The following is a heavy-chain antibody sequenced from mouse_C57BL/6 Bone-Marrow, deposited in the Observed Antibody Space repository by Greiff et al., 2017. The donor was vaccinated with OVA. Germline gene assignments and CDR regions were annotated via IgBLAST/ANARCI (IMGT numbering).Heavy chain of an antibody. CDR2: IHPNSGST. CDR1: GYTFTSYW. D-gene: IGHD1-1*01. CDR3: ASEGVTTVVASYYYAMDY. J-gene: IGHJ4*01. Sequence: QVQLQQPGAELVKPGASVKLSCKASGYTFTSYWMHWVKQRPGQGLEWIGMIHPNSGSTNYNEKFKSKATLTVDKSSSTAYMQLSSLTSEDSAVYYCASEGVTTVVASYYYAMDYWGQGTSVTVSS. V-gene: IGHV1-64*01.